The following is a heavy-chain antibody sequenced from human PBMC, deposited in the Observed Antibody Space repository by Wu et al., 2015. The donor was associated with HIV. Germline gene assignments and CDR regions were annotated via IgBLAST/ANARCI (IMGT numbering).Heavy chain of an antibody. CDR1: GGSISSGDFY. J-gene: IGHJ4*02. D-gene: IGHD2-2*01. CDR3: LGYCSGTSSSEGYFDY. V-gene: IGHV4-30-4*08. CDR2: IYHSGSS. Sequence: QVQLQESGPGLVKPSETLSLTCTVSGGSISSGDFYWSWIRQPPGQGLEWIGYIYHSGSSSYNPSLKSRITISIDTSKNQFSLKLSSVTAADTAVYYCLGYCSGTSSSEGYFDYWGQGTLVTVSS.